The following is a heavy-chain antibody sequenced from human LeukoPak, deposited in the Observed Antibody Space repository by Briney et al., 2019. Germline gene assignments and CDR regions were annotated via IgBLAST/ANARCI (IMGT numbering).Heavy chain of an antibody. Sequence: PSETLSLTCTVSGGSISAYYWSWIRQPPGKGLEWIGYIYYSGNSNYNPSLKSRVTISVDTSKNQFSLKLSSVTAADTAVYYCAGLWASGNGYLSWFDPWGQGTLVTVSS. J-gene: IGHJ5*02. CDR1: GGSISAYY. CDR2: IYYSGNS. D-gene: IGHD3-22*01. CDR3: AGLWASGNGYLSWFDP. V-gene: IGHV4-59*01.